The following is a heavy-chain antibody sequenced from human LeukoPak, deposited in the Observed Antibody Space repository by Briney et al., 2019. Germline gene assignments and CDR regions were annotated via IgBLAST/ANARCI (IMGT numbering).Heavy chain of an antibody. CDR3: ARAHVVRNNWFDP. CDR2: IIPIFGTA. J-gene: IGHJ5*02. Sequence: SVKVSCKASVYTFTSYDINWVRQATGQGLEWMGGIIPIFGTANYAQKFQGRVTITADESTSTAYMELSSLRSEDTAVYYCARAHVVRNNWFDPWGQGTLVTVSS. V-gene: IGHV1-69*13. D-gene: IGHD3-3*01. CDR1: VYTFTSYD.